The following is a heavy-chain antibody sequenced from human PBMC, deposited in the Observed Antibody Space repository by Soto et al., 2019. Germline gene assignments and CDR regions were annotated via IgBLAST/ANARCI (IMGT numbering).Heavy chain of an antibody. CDR3: ARAPGGSTEKFAS. CDR2: ISYSGSNT. J-gene: IGHJ4*02. V-gene: IGHV3-30-3*01. CDR1: GFTFRSYA. D-gene: IGHD3-10*01. Sequence: QVHLVASGGGMVQPGRSLRLACTASGFTFRSYAMHWVRQAPGKGLEWVAVISYSGSNTYYADSVKGRFSISRDISNNTQYLQMNSLRSEDKAVYYCARAPGGSTEKFASWGQGTLVTVSS.